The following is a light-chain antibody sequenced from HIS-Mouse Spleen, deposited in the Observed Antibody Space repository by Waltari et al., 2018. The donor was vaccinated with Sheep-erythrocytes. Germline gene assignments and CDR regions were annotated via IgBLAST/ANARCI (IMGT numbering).Light chain of an antibody. CDR2: DVS. CDR3: CSYAGSYNHV. CDR1: SSDVGCYNS. J-gene: IGLJ1*01. V-gene: IGLV2-11*01. Sequence: QSALTQPRSVSGSPGQSVTISCTGTSSDVGCYNSFSWYQQHPGKAPKLMIYDVSKRPSGVPDRFSGSKSGNTASLTISGLQAEDEADYYCCSYAGSYNHVFATGTKVTVL.